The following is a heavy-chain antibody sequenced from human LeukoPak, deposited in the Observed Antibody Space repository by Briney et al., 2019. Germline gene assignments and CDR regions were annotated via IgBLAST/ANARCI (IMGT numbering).Heavy chain of an antibody. V-gene: IGHV3-48*01. CDR3: GRGIWNDPYY. CDR2: ISSGSSTI. CDR1: GFTFSTYS. J-gene: IGHJ4*02. Sequence: PGGSLRLSCAASGFTFSTYSMNWVRHAPGKGLEWVSYISSGSSTIYYADSVKGRFTISRDNAKDSLYLQMNSLRAEDTAVYYCGRGIWNDPYYWGQGTLVTVSS. D-gene: IGHD1-1*01.